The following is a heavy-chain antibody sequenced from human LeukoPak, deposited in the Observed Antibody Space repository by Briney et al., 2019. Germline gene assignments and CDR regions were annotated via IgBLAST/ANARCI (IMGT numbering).Heavy chain of an antibody. CDR1: GYTFTGYY. V-gene: IGHV1-2*02. CDR2: INPNSGGT. J-gene: IGHJ4*02. Sequence: GASVKVSCKASGYTFTGYYMHWVRQAPGQGLEWMGWINPNSGGTNYAQKFQGRVTMTRDTSISTAYMELSRLRSDDTAVYYCARDMVRGPPTFDYWGQGTLVTVSS. D-gene: IGHD3-10*01. CDR3: ARDMVRGPPTFDY.